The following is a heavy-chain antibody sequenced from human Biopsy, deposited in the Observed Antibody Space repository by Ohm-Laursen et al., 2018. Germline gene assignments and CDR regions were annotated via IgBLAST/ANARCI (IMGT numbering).Heavy chain of an antibody. CDR2: TSPYNGDT. Sequence: GSSVKVSCKASGYTFTNYGISWVRQAPGQGLEWMGWTSPYNGDTDYAQKFQGRVTMTTDTSTSTAYMDLRSLRSDDTAVYYCARDRWPHVTLLGLVVFDFWGQGTLVIVSS. D-gene: IGHD3-3*01. V-gene: IGHV1-18*01. CDR1: GYTFTNYG. J-gene: IGHJ4*02. CDR3: ARDRWPHVTLLGLVVFDF.